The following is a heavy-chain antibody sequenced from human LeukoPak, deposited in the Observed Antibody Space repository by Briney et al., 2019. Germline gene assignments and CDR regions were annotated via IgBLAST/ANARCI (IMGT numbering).Heavy chain of an antibody. CDR2: IWYDGSKE. J-gene: IGHJ4*02. Sequence: PGGSLRLSCAASGFTLSSYGMHWVRQAPGKALEWVADIWYDGSKEYYADSVKGRFTITRHNSHNMVYVQMTSMRSDDWAVYYCGRGVDYDYWGQGTLVTVSS. CDR1: GFTLSSYG. V-gene: IGHV3-33*01. CDR3: GRGVDYDY. D-gene: IGHD5-12*01.